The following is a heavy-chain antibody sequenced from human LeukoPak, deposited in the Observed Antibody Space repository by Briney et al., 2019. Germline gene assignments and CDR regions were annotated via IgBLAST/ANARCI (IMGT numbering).Heavy chain of an antibody. D-gene: IGHD3-16*01. V-gene: IGHV3-23*01. Sequence: GGSLRLSCAASGFTPSRYAMSWVRQAPGKGREWVSVMSGSGSGTYYADSVKGRFTISRDNSKSTLYLQMNSLRAEDTAVYYCASEIDVWGGYPYYFDYWGQGTLVTVSS. CDR1: GFTPSRYA. CDR3: ASEIDVWGGYPYYFDY. J-gene: IGHJ4*02. CDR2: MSGSGSGT.